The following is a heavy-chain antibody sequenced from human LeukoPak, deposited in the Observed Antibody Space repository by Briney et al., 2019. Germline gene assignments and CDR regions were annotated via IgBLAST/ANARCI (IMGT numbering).Heavy chain of an antibody. CDR3: AKGSYSYASVVYFDY. V-gene: IGHV3-33*06. J-gene: IGHJ4*02. CDR2: IWYDGNNK. D-gene: IGHD5-18*01. Sequence: GESLRLSCAASGFTFSSYGMHWVRQAPGKGLEWVAVIWYDGNNKDYADSVKGRFSISRDTSKNTLYLQMNSLRAEDTAVYYCAKGSYSYASVVYFDYWGQGTLVTVSS. CDR1: GFTFSSYG.